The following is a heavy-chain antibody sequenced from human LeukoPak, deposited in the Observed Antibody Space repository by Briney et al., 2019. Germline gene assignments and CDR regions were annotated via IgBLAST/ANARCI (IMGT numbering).Heavy chain of an antibody. CDR2: MNPNSGNT. CDR1: GYTFTSYD. CDR3: ARGLWFGEYYWFDP. J-gene: IGHJ5*02. D-gene: IGHD3-10*01. V-gene: IGHV1-8*01. Sequence: ASVKVSCKASGYTFTSYDINWVRQATGQGLEWMGWMNPNSGNTGYAQKFQGRVTMTRNTSISTAYVELSSLRSEDTAVYYCARGLWFGEYYWFDPWSQGTLVTVSS.